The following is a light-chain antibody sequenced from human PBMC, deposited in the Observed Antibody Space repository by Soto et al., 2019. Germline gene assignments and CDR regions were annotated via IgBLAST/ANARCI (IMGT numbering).Light chain of an antibody. CDR2: GVS. CDR3: SSYTSSTTLVV. CDR1: SSDVGSYNY. V-gene: IGLV2-14*01. Sequence: QSALTQPASVSGSPGQSITISCTGTSSDVGSYNYVSWYQQHPGKAPKLIIYGVSNRPSGVSNRFSGSKSGNTASLTISGLQAEDEADYYCSSYTSSTTLVVFGGGTKVTVL. J-gene: IGLJ2*01.